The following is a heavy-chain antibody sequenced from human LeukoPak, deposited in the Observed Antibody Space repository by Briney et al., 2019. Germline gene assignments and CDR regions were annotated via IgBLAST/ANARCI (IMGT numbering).Heavy chain of an antibody. CDR3: ARGRGTFRYYFDY. CDR1: GFTFSSYG. J-gene: IGHJ4*02. CDR2: IWYDGSNK. Sequence: GGSLRLSCAASGFTFSSYGMHWVRRAPGKGLEWVAVIWYDGSNKYYADSVKGRFTISRDNSKNTLYLQMNSLRAEDTAVYYCARGRGTFRYYFDYWGQGTLVTVSS. V-gene: IGHV3-33*01. D-gene: IGHD3-16*01.